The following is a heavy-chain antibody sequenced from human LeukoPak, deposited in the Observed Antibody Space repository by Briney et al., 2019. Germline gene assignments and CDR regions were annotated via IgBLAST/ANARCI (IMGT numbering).Heavy chain of an antibody. CDR1: GFTFSSYG. D-gene: IGHD3-10*01. CDR3: ASFGELPYYWDYYYYGMDV. J-gene: IGHJ6*02. V-gene: IGHV3-33*01. Sequence: GGSPRLSCAASGFTFSSYGMHWVRQAPGKGLEWVAVIWYDGSNKYYADSVKGRFTISRDNSKNTLYLQMNSLRAEDTAVYYCASFGELPYYWDYYYYGMDVWGQGTTVTVSS. CDR2: IWYDGSNK.